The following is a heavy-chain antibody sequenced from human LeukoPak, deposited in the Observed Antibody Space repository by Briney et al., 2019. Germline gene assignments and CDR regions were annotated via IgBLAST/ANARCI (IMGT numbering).Heavy chain of an antibody. CDR3: ASERRYYFDY. Sequence: PGRSLRLSCAASGLTLSSYAMHWVRQAPGKGLEWVAVISYDGSNKYYADSVKGRFTISRDNSKNTLYLQMNSLRAVDTAVYYCASERRYYFDYWGQGTLVTVSS. V-gene: IGHV3-30-3*01. J-gene: IGHJ4*02. CDR2: ISYDGSNK. D-gene: IGHD1-14*01. CDR1: GLTLSSYA.